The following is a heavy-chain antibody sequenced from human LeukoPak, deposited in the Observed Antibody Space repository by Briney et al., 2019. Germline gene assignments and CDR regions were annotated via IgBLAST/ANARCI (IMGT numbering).Heavy chain of an antibody. J-gene: IGHJ5*02. CDR2: INPSGGDT. CDR1: GYTFTNYY. D-gene: IGHD3-10*01. CDR3: ARVPNVILEPTAANWFDP. Sequence: ASVTVSCTASGYTFTNYYIHWVRQAPGQGLEWMGMINPSGGDTSYTQKFQGRVTMTRDMSTSTVYMELSSLRFEDPAMYYCARVPNVILEPTAANWFDPWGQGTLVTVSS. V-gene: IGHV1-46*01.